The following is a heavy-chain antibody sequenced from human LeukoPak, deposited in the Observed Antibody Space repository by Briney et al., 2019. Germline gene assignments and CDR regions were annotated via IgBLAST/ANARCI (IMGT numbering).Heavy chain of an antibody. Sequence: SETLSLTCTVSGYSISSGYYWGWIRQPPGKGLEWIGSIYHSGSTYYNPSLKSRVTISVDTSKNQFSLKLSSVTAADTAVYYCARFSMTMIVVVIGSQNAFDTWGQGTVVTVSS. V-gene: IGHV4-38-2*02. CDR2: IYHSGST. CDR3: ARFSMTMIVVVIGSQNAFDT. J-gene: IGHJ3*02. CDR1: GYSISSGYY. D-gene: IGHD3-22*01.